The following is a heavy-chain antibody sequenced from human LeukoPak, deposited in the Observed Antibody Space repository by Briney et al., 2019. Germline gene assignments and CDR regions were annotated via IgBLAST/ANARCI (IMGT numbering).Heavy chain of an antibody. D-gene: IGHD5/OR15-5a*01. CDR2: IYPGNSDT. Sequence: GESLKISCKGSGYSFTNYWIGWVRQMPGKGLEWMGNIYPGNSDTKYSPSFQGQFTISADKATSTAYLQWSSLKASDTAMYYCARLRYSVSYCYMDVWGKGTTVTVSS. V-gene: IGHV5-51*01. J-gene: IGHJ6*03. CDR3: ARLRYSVSYCYMDV. CDR1: GYSFTNYW.